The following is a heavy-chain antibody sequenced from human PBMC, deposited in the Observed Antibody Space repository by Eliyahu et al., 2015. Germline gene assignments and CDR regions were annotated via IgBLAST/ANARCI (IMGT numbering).Heavy chain of an antibody. CDR2: ISENGVST. CDR1: GFMFSNAF. CDR3: AHKTGMDY. J-gene: IGHJ4*02. V-gene: IGHV3-23*01. Sequence: EVQLLESGGGLVQPGGPLRLSCAASGFMFSNAFMSWVRQAPGKGLEWVSTISENGVSTFYADSVRGRFTISRDNSKNTLFLQINSLRAEDTAAYYCAHKTGMDYWGQGTLVTVSS.